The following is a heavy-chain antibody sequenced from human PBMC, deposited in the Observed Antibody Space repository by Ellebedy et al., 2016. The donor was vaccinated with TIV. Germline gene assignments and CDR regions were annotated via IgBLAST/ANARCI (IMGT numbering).Heavy chain of an antibody. D-gene: IGHD3-22*01. Sequence: GESLKISXAASGFTFSTYWMSWVRQAPGKGLEWVANIKQDGSEKYYVDSVKGRFTISRDNAKNSLYLQMNSLRAEDTALYYCAKDREYYYDSSDSALDIWGQGTMVTVSS. V-gene: IGHV3-7*03. J-gene: IGHJ3*02. CDR3: AKDREYYYDSSDSALDI. CDR1: GFTFSTYW. CDR2: IKQDGSEK.